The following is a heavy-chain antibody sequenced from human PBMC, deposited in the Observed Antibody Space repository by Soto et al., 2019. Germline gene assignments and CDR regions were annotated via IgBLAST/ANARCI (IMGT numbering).Heavy chain of an antibody. D-gene: IGHD1-1*01. V-gene: IGHV1-69*01. Sequence: QVQLVQSGAEVKKPGSSLKVSCKASEDTFSSSAFSWERQAPGQGLEWMGGTITFFHAANYAQRFQGRVTITADESTSTVYMELSRMRSEDTALYYCARDLISNDNYYGIDVWGQGTTVTVSS. CDR2: TITFFHAA. CDR1: EDTFSSSA. J-gene: IGHJ6*02. CDR3: ARDLISNDNYYGIDV.